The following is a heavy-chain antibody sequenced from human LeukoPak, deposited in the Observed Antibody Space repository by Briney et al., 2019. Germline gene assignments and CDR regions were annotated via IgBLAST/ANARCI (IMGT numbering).Heavy chain of an antibody. J-gene: IGHJ4*02. CDR2: ISAYNGNT. D-gene: IGHD3-3*01. CDR3: ARGAQYYDFWSGYLRE. CDR1: GYTFTSYG. Sequence: ASVKVSCKASGYTFTSYGISWVRQAPGQGLEWMGWISAYNGNTNYAQKFQGRVTMTRDTSISTAYMELSRLRSDDTAVYYCARGAQYYDFWSGYLREWGQGTLVTVSS. V-gene: IGHV1-18*01.